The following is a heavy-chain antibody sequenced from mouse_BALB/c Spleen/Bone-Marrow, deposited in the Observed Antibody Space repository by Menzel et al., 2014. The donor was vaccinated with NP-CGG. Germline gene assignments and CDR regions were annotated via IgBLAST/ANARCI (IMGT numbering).Heavy chain of an antibody. D-gene: IGHD2-2*01. V-gene: IGHV1S81*02. CDR2: INPSYGRS. CDR3: ARYNAYDWYFDV. CDR1: GYTFTSYW. J-gene: IGHJ1*01. Sequence: VQLQQSGAELVKPGASVKLSCKASGYTFTSYWMHWVKQRPGQGLEWIGEINPSYGRSNYSEKFKSKATLTVDKSSSTPYMQLSSLTSEDSAVYSCARYNAYDWYFDVWGAGTTVTVYS.